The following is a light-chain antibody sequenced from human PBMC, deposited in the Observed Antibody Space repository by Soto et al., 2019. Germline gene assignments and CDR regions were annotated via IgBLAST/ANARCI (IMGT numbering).Light chain of an antibody. CDR3: QQRSTSIT. V-gene: IGKV3-11*01. CDR2: DAS. CDR1: QTVSSY. J-gene: IGKJ5*01. Sequence: IVLTQSPATLSLWPGETAILSCRACQTVSSYLSWYQHKPGQAPRLLIYDASKRAPGIPARFSGSGSGTDFTLTISSLEPEDFAVYYCQQRSTSITFGQGTRLEIE.